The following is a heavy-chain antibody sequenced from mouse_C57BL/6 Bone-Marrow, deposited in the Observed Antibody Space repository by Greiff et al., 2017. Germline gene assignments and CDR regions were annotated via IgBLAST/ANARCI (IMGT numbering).Heavy chain of an antibody. CDR2: INPNNGGT. V-gene: IGHV1-26*01. D-gene: IGHD1-1*01. J-gene: IGHJ4*01. Sequence: VQLQQSGPELVKPGASVKISCKASGYTFTDYYMNWVKQSPGKSLEWIGDINPNNGGTSYNQKFKGKATLTVDKSSSTAYMELRSLTSEDSAVYYSARLATVVAGGYYAMDDWGQGTSVTVSS. CDR1: GYTFTDYY. CDR3: ARLATVVAGGYYAMDD.